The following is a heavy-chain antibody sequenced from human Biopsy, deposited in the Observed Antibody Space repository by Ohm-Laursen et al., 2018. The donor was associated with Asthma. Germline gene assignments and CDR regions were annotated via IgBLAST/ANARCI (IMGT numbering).Heavy chain of an antibody. V-gene: IGHV3-30*06. J-gene: IGHJ3*02. Sequence: SLRLSCAASGFTFSGYGMHWVRQAPGKGLEWVGGISKDASTQDYADSVKGRFTMDRDNSKNTLDLQMTSLREEDTAVYYCVRDGTDDAFDIWGQGTVVSVSS. CDR2: ISKDASTQ. CDR3: VRDGTDDAFDI. D-gene: IGHD1-1*01. CDR1: GFTFSGYG.